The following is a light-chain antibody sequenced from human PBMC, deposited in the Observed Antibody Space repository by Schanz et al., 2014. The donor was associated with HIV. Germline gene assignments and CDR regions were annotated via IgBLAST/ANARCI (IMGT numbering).Light chain of an antibody. Sequence: NFMLTQPHSVSASPGKTVAISCTRNSGSIGSNYVHWFQQRPGTAPTTIIYEDDHRASGVPDRFSGSLDYSSNSASLTISGLKTEDEADYYCQSSDSFNPKVFGGGTKLTVL. J-gene: IGLJ3*02. CDR1: SGSIGSNY. V-gene: IGLV6-57*04. CDR2: EDD. CDR3: QSSDSFNPKV.